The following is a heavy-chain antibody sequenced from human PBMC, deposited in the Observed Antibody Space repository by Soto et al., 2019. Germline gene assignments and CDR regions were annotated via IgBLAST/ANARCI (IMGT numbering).Heavy chain of an antibody. Sequence: QLQLQESGPGLVKPSETLSLTCTGSGGSIRSSSYYWAWIRQPPGKGLEWIGSIYYSGSTYNNPSLKRRVTISVDTSKNQFSLKLSSVTAADTAVYYCARQYQPARGFYYYAMDVWGQGTTVSVSS. CDR1: GGSIRSSSYY. J-gene: IGHJ6*02. D-gene: IGHD2-2*01. CDR3: ARQYQPARGFYYYAMDV. CDR2: IYYSGST. V-gene: IGHV4-39*01.